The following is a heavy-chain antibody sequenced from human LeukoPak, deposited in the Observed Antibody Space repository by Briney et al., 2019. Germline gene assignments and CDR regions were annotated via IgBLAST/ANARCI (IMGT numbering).Heavy chain of an antibody. CDR2: IYYSGST. J-gene: IGHJ5*02. V-gene: IGHV4-28*01. CDR3: ARSGSGLPTTEFDP. Sequence: PSETLSLTCAVSGYSISSSNWWGWIRQPPGKGLEWIGYIYYSGSTYYNPSLKSRVTMSVDTSKNQFSLKLSSVTAVDTAVYYCARSGSGLPTTEFDPWGQGTLVTVSS. CDR1: GYSISSSNW. D-gene: IGHD4-11*01.